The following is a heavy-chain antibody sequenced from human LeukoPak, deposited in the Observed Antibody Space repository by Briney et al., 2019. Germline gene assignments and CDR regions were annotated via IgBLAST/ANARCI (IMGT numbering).Heavy chain of an antibody. CDR1: GGSISSSNW. Sequence: SGTLSLTCAVSGGSISSSNWWSWVRQPPGKGLEWIGEIYHSGSTNHNPSLKSRVTISVDTSKNQFSLKLSSVTAADTAVYYCARVYGSGYDFRGAFDIWDQGTMVTVSS. CDR3: ARVYGSGYDFRGAFDI. D-gene: IGHD5-12*01. V-gene: IGHV4-4*02. J-gene: IGHJ3*02. CDR2: IYHSGST.